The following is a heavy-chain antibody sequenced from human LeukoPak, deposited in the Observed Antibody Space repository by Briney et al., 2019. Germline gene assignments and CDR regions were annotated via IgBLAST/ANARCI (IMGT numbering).Heavy chain of an antibody. V-gene: IGHV1-18*01. Sequence: GPVNVTCKASGYTLTSYGMSWVRQAPGQGLEWMGWISAYNGNTNYAQKLQGRVTMTTDTSTSTAYMELRSLRSDDTAVYYCARERSIAARDDYFDYWGQGTLVTVSS. CDR1: GYTLTSYG. CDR2: ISAYNGNT. J-gene: IGHJ4*02. D-gene: IGHD6-6*01. CDR3: ARERSIAARDDYFDY.